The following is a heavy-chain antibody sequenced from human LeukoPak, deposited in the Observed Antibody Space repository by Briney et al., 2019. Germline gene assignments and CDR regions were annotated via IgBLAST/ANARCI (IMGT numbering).Heavy chain of an antibody. CDR3: AKGGKWDVTPFDY. CDR1: GFTFSSYW. CDR2: IKQDGSEK. D-gene: IGHD1-26*01. J-gene: IGHJ4*02. Sequence: GGSLRLSCAASGFTFSSYWMSWVRQAPGKGLEWVANIKQDGSEKYYVDSVKGRFTISRDNAENSLYLQMNGLRAEDTAVYYCAKGGKWDVTPFDYWGQGTLVTVSS. V-gene: IGHV3-7*01.